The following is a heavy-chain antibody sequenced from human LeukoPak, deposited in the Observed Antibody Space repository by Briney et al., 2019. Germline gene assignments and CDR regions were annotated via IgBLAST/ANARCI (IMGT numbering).Heavy chain of an antibody. CDR3: ARGPRWLQDYFNY. D-gene: IGHD5-24*01. Sequence: SETLSHTCTVSGGSISSSTYYWGWIRQPPGKGLEWIGSIYYSGSTYYNPSLKSRVTISVDTSKNQFSLKLSSVTAADTAVYYCARGPRWLQDYFNYWGQGTLVTVSS. J-gene: IGHJ4*02. CDR1: GGSISSSTYY. CDR2: IYYSGST. V-gene: IGHV4-39*07.